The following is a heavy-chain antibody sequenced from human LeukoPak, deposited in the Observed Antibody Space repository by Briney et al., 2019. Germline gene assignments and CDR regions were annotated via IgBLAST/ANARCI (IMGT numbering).Heavy chain of an antibody. D-gene: IGHD3-10*01. CDR3: ARVERGKGFDY. V-gene: IGHV3-48*01. J-gene: IGHJ4*02. CDR2: ISFSSATI. CDR1: GFIFSSYN. Sequence: GGSLRLSCAASGFIFSSYNMNWVRQAPGKGLEWVSYISFSSATIHYADSVKGRFTISRDNSKNTLYLQMNILRTEDTALYYCARVERGKGFDYWGQGTLVTVSS.